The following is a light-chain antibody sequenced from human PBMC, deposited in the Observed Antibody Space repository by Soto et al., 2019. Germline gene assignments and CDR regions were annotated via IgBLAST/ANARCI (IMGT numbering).Light chain of an antibody. CDR3: QQYNNWPLLA. V-gene: IGKV3-15*01. Sequence: EIVMTQSPATLSVSPVEIATLSCMASQSVSSNLAWYQQKPGQAPRLLIYGASTRATSIPARFSGSGSGTEFTLTIRSLQSEDFAVYYCQQYNNWPLLACGQGNKVDIK. CDR1: QSVSSN. CDR2: GAS. J-gene: IGKJ1*01.